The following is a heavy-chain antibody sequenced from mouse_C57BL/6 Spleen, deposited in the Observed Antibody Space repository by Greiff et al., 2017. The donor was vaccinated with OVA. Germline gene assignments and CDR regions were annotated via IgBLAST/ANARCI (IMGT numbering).Heavy chain of an antibody. CDR3: ARDGGVLRAFAY. CDR1: GYSITSGYD. CDR2: ISYSGST. D-gene: IGHD1-1*01. V-gene: IGHV3-1*01. Sequence: EVKVEESGPGMVKPSQSLSLTCTVTGYSITSGYDWHWIRHFPGNKLEWMGYISYSGSTNYNPSLKSRISITHDTSKNHFFLKLNSVTTEDTATYYCARDGGVLRAFAYWGQGTLVTVSA. J-gene: IGHJ3*01.